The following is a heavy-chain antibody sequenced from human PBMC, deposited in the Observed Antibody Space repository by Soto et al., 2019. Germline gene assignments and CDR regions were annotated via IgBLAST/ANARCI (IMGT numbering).Heavy chain of an antibody. CDR1: GFTFSSYA. V-gene: IGHV3-64*04. J-gene: IGHJ4*02. D-gene: IGHD3-3*01. Sequence: VGSLRLSCSASGFTFSSYAMHWVRQAPGKGLEYVSAISSSGSTIYYADSVKGRFTISRDNAKNSLYLQMNSLRAEDTAVYYCARDLHDEFITIFGVVKSRKTGSTTKFDYWGQGTLVTVSS. CDR2: ISSSGSTI. CDR3: ARDLHDEFITIFGVVKSRKTGSTTKFDY.